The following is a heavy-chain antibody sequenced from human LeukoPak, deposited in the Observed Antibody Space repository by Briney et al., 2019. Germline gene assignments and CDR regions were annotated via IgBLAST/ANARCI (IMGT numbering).Heavy chain of an antibody. CDR3: ARSPWGMVRGVIRGALQY. D-gene: IGHD3-10*01. CDR1: GFTFSSYG. CDR2: IWYDGSNK. J-gene: IGHJ4*02. V-gene: IGHV3-33*01. Sequence: GRSLRPACAASGFTFSSYGMHWVRQAPGNVLEWVAVIWYDGSNKYYADSVKGRFTISRDNPKNTLYLQMNSLRAEDTAVYYCARSPWGMVRGVIRGALQYWGQGTLVTVSS.